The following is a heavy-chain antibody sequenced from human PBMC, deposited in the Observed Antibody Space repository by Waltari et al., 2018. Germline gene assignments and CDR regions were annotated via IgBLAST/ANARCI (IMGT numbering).Heavy chain of an antibody. Sequence: QVQLVQSGAEVKKPGASVKVSCKASGYTFTSYGISWVRQDPGQGLEWRGWISAYNGNTNYAQKLQGRVTMTTDTTTSTAYMVLRSLRSDDTAVYYCAMYSSSWYYFDYWGQGTLVTVSS. D-gene: IGHD6-13*01. CDR2: ISAYNGNT. CDR3: AMYSSSWYYFDY. J-gene: IGHJ4*02. CDR1: GYTFTSYG. V-gene: IGHV1-18*04.